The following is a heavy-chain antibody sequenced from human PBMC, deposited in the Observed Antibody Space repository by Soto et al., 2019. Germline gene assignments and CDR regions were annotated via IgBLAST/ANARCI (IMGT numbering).Heavy chain of an antibody. Sequence: GASVKVSCKASGYTFTSYGISWVRQAPGQGLEWMGWISAYSGNTNYAQKLQGRVTMTTDTSTSTAYMELRSLRSDDTAVYYCARADNVLRFLEWLFWGQGTLVTVSS. CDR2: ISAYSGNT. CDR3: ARADNVLRFLEWLF. CDR1: GYTFTSYG. V-gene: IGHV1-18*01. D-gene: IGHD3-3*01. J-gene: IGHJ4*02.